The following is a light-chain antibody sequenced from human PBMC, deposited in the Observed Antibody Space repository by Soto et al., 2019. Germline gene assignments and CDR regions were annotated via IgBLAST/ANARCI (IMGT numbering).Light chain of an antibody. Sequence: QSVLTQPPSVSGAPGQRVTISCTGSSSNIGAGYDVHWYQQLPGTAPKLLIYGNSNRPSGVPDRFSGSKSGTSASLAITGLQAEDEADYYCQSYDSSRGGNVVFGGGTQLTVL. CDR3: QSYDSSRGGNVV. J-gene: IGLJ2*01. CDR1: SSNIGAGYD. CDR2: GNS. V-gene: IGLV1-40*01.